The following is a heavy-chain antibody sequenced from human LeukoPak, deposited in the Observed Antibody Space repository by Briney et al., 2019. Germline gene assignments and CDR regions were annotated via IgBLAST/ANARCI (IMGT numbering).Heavy chain of an antibody. V-gene: IGHV3-74*01. CDR2: INSDGSST. Sequence: PGGSLRLSCAASGFTFSGYWMYWVRQAPGKGLVCVSRINSDGSSTNYADSVKGRFTISRDNAKNTLYLQMNSLRAEDTAVYYCARDHGYCSGESCATFDYWGQGTLVTVSS. J-gene: IGHJ4*02. CDR3: ARDHGYCSGESCATFDY. D-gene: IGHD2-15*01. CDR1: GFTFSGYW.